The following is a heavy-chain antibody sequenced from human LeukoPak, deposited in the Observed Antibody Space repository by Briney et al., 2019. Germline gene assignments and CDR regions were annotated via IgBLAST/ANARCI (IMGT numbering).Heavy chain of an antibody. CDR3: AKGSPQGITIFGVVAIFDY. D-gene: IGHD3-3*01. V-gene: IGHV3-30-3*01. J-gene: IGHJ4*02. CDR2: ISSDGSNT. Sequence: GGSLRLSCAASGFTFTTYNMHWVRQAPGKGLEWVALISSDGSNTYYAGSVKGRFTISRDNSKNTLYLQMNSLRAEDTAVYYCAKGSPQGITIFGVVAIFDYWGQGTLVTVSS. CDR1: GFTFTTYN.